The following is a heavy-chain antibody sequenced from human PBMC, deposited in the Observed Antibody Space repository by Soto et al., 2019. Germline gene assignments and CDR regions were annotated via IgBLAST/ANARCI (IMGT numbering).Heavy chain of an antibody. D-gene: IGHD3-9*01. CDR3: ARIGLRYFDWLLALDY. CDR1: GFTFSSYW. Sequence: GGSLRLSCAASGFTFSSYWMSWVRQAPGKGLEWVANIKQDGSEKYYVDSVKGRFTISRDNAKNSLYLQMNSLRAEDTAVYYCARIGLRYFDWLLALDYWGQGTLVTVSS. J-gene: IGHJ4*02. V-gene: IGHV3-7*01. CDR2: IKQDGSEK.